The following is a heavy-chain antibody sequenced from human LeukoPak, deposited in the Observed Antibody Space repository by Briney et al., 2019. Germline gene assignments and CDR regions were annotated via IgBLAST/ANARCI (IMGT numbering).Heavy chain of an antibody. CDR1: GGSISSSNW. Sequence: PSGTLSLTCAVSGGSISSSNWWSWVRQPPGKGLEWIGEIYHSGSTNYNPSLKSRVTISVDTSKNQFSLKLSSVTAADTAVYYCARDPMQAIVVVPAANPDWFDPWGQGTLVTVSS. CDR2: IYHSGST. D-gene: IGHD2-2*01. CDR3: ARDPMQAIVVVPAANPDWFDP. J-gene: IGHJ5*02. V-gene: IGHV4-4*02.